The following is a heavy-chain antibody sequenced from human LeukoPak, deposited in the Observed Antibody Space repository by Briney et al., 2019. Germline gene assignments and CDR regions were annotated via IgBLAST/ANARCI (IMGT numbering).Heavy chain of an antibody. V-gene: IGHV3-15*01. Sequence: SGGSLRLSCAASGFTFSNAWMSWVRQAPGKGLEWVGRIKSKTDGGTTDYAAPVKGRFTISRDDSKNTLYLQMNSLKTEDTAVYYCTTKNRRGYSYGHLDGVDYWGQGTLVTVSS. CDR1: GFTFSNAW. CDR2: IKSKTDGGTT. J-gene: IGHJ4*02. CDR3: TTKNRRGYSYGHLDGVDY. D-gene: IGHD5-18*01.